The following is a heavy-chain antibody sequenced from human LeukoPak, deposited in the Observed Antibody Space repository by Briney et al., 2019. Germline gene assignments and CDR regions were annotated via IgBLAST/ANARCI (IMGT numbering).Heavy chain of an antibody. V-gene: IGHV3-9*01. CDR1: GFTFDDYA. CDR3: AKHSPIDD. CDR2: INWNSGNI. Sequence: GGSLRLSCVASGFTFDDYAMHWVRQAPGKGLEWVSGINWNSGNIAYADSVQGRFTISRDNAKNSLYLQMNSLRAEDTALYHCAKHSPIDDWGQGTLVIVSS. J-gene: IGHJ4*02.